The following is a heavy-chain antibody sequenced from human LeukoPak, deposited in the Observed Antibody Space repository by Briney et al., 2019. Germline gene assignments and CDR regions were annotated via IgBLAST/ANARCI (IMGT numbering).Heavy chain of an antibody. J-gene: IGHJ5*01. CDR2: INPSGGST. CDR1: GYTFTSYY. V-gene: IGHV1-46*01. CDR3: ARGAREMAPLDS. Sequence: ASVKVSCKASGYTFTSYYMHWVRQAPGQGLEWMGVINPSGGSTSYARKFQGRVTITRDTSTSTVYMELNSLRAEDTAVYFCARGAREMAPLDSWGPGTPVTVSS. D-gene: IGHD5-24*01.